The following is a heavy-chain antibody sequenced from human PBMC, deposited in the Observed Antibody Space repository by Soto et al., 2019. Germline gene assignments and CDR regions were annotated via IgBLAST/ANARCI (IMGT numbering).Heavy chain of an antibody. CDR2: ISYDGSNK. J-gene: IGHJ4*02. Sequence: LRLSCAASGFTFSSYAMHWVRQAPGKGLEWVAVISYDGSNKYYADSVKGRFTISRDNSKNTLYLQMNSLRAEDTAVYYCARDRPITIFGVVTSGYFDYWGQGTLVTVSS. D-gene: IGHD3-3*01. V-gene: IGHV3-30-3*01. CDR3: ARDRPITIFGVVTSGYFDY. CDR1: GFTFSSYA.